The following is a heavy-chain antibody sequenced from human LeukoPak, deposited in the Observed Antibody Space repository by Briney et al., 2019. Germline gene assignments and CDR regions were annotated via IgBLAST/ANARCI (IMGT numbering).Heavy chain of an antibody. CDR3: AKDGYCTTVTCYGWLDY. J-gene: IGHJ4*02. CDR2: VRGSEDST. V-gene: IGHV3-23*01. Sequence: GGSLRLSCAASGFSVSNYAMSWVRLAPGKGLEWVSGVRGSEDSTYYADSVKGRFTVSRDTSRNTLYLQMDSLRAEDTAVYYCAKDGYCTTVTCYGWLDYWGLGTLVTVSS. D-gene: IGHD2-8*01. CDR1: GFSVSNYA.